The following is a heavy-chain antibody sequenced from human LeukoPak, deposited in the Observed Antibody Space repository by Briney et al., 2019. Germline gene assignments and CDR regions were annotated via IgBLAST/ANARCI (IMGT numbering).Heavy chain of an antibody. D-gene: IGHD5-18*01. Sequence: GASVKVSCEASGYTFTGYYMHWVRQAPGQGLEWMGWISAYNGNTNYAQKLQGRVTMTTDTSTSTAYMELRSLRSDDTAVYYCARGRYSYGYQDYWGQGTLVTVSS. CDR2: ISAYNGNT. J-gene: IGHJ4*02. V-gene: IGHV1-18*04. CDR3: ARGRYSYGYQDY. CDR1: GYTFTGYY.